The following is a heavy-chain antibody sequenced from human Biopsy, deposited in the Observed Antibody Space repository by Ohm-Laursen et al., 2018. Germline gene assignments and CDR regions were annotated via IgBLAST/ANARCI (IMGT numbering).Heavy chain of an antibody. D-gene: IGHD2-15*01. Sequence: SLRLSCTAFGFTFTSYWMSWVRQVPGKGLEWVANIKQDGSEKYYVDSVKGRFTISRDNAKNSLYLQMNSLRAEDTAVYYCARAYPPPGRRLVVVAGDFDCWGQGTRVTVSS. CDR2: IKQDGSEK. V-gene: IGHV3-7*01. J-gene: IGHJ4*02. CDR1: GFTFTSYW. CDR3: ARAYPPPGRRLVVVAGDFDC.